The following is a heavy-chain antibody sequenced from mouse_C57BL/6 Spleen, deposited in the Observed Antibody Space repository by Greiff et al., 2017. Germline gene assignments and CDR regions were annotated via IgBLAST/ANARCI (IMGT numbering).Heavy chain of an antibody. Sequence: EVKLMESGEGLVKPGGSLKLSCAASGFTFSSYAMSWVRQTPEKRLEWVAYISSGGDYIYYADTVKGRFTISRDNARNTLYLQMSSLKSEDTAMYYCTRDETTVVAPYAMDYWGQGTSVTVSS. V-gene: IGHV5-9-1*02. CDR3: TRDETTVVAPYAMDY. D-gene: IGHD1-1*01. CDR2: ISSGGDYI. J-gene: IGHJ4*01. CDR1: GFTFSSYA.